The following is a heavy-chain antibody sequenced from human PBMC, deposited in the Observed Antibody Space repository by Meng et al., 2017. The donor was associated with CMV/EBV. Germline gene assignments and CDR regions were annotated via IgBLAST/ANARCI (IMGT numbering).Heavy chain of an antibody. CDR3: ARLELQSY. V-gene: IGHV4-38-2*02. CDR1: GYSTSSGYY. J-gene: IGHJ4*02. D-gene: IGHD1-7*01. CDR2: IYHSGST. Sequence: SETLSLTCTVSGYSTSSGYYWGWIRQPPGKGLEWIGSIYHSGSTYYNPSLKSRVTISVDTSKNQFSLKLSSVTAADTAVYYCARLELQSYWGQGTLVTVSS.